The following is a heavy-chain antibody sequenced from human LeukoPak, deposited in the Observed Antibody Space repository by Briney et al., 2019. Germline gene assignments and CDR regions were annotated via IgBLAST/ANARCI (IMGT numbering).Heavy chain of an antibody. Sequence: GGSLRLSCAASGFTVSSNYMSWVRQAPGKGLEWVSVIYSGGSTYYADSVKSRFTVSRDNAKNSLYLQMNSLTDEDTALYYCVRDKDWGFDYWGQGTLVTVSS. D-gene: IGHD7-27*01. CDR3: VRDKDWGFDY. J-gene: IGHJ4*02. V-gene: IGHV3-53*01. CDR2: IYSGGST. CDR1: GFTVSSNY.